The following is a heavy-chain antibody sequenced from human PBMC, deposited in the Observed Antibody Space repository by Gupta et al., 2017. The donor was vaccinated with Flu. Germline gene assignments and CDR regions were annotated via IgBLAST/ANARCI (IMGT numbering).Heavy chain of an antibody. CDR1: GFTFSDYW. J-gene: IGHJ5*02. CDR2: IRQDGSEM. V-gene: IGHV3-7*01. CDR3: GRGGFIGLLALVGALTLDP. D-gene: IGHD3-16*02. Sequence: EVQLVESGGGLVQPGRSLRLSGVGSGFTFSDYWMNWVRQPPGKGLQGVVSIRQDGSEMYYVDSVKGRFTISRDNAKNSVFLQMNSLTVEDTAVYYCGRGGFIGLLALVGALTLDPWGQGALVTV.